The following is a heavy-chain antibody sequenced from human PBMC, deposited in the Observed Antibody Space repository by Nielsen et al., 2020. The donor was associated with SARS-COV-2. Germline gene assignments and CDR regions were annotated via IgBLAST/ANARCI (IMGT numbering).Heavy chain of an antibody. CDR3: ARGFAIVVVPAANSAFDI. V-gene: IGHV3-30-3*01. J-gene: IGHJ3*02. Sequence: WIRQPPGKGLEWVAVISYDGSNKYYADSVKGRFTISRDNSKNTLYLQMNSLRAEDTAVYYCARGFAIVVVPAANSAFDIWGQGTTVTVSS. D-gene: IGHD2-2*01. CDR2: ISYDGSNK.